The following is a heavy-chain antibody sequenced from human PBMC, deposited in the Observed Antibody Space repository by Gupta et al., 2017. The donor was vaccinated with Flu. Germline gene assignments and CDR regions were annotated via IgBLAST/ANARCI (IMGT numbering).Heavy chain of an antibody. CDR3: ARGGITVTTDIYYYYGMDV. D-gene: IGHD4-17*01. CDR1: GGSFSGHY. Sequence: QVQLQQWGAGLLKPSETLSLTCAVYGGSFSGHYWSWIRRPPGKGLEWIGEINHSGSTNYNPSLKSRVTISVDTSKNQFSLKLSSVTAADTAVYYCARGGITVTTDIYYYYGMDVWGQGTTVTVSS. V-gene: IGHV4-34*01. J-gene: IGHJ6*02. CDR2: INHSGST.